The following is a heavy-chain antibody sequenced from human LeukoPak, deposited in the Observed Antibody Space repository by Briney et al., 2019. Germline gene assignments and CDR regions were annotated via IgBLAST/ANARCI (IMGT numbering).Heavy chain of an antibody. CDR3: AKDSGGSYSGYMDV. D-gene: IGHD1-26*01. J-gene: IGHJ6*03. CDR2: IRYDARNK. Sequence: GGSLRLSCEASGFTFSTYGMLWVRQAPGKGLEGVAFIRYDARNKYYRESVKGRFTISRDNSKNTLYLQMNSLRAEDTAVYYCAKDSGGSYSGYMDVWGKGTTVTVSS. CDR1: GFTFSTYG. V-gene: IGHV3-30*02.